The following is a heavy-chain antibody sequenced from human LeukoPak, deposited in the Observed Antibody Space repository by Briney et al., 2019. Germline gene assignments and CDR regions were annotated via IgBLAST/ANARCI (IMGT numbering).Heavy chain of an antibody. V-gene: IGHV4-39*01. D-gene: IGHD6-13*01. CDR3: ARHVPGAAGILRWLDP. J-gene: IGHJ5*02. CDR1: GGSIGSSSYY. Sequence: SSETLSLTCTVSGGSIGSSSYYWGWIRQPPGKGLEWIGSIYYSGSTYYNPSLKSRVTISVDTSKNQFSLKLSSVTAADTAVYYCARHVPGAAGILRWLDPWGQGTLVTVSS. CDR2: IYYSGST.